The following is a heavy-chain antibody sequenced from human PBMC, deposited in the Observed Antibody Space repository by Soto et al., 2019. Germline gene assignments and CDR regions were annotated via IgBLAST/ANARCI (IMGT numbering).Heavy chain of an antibody. V-gene: IGHV3-23*01. CDR3: AKRLVDSRAYYGMDV. Sequence: RLSCAASGFTFSSYAMSWVRQAPGKGLEWVSAISGSGGSTYYADSVKGRFTISRDNSKNTLYLQMNSLRAEDTAVYYCAKRLVDSRAYYGMDVWGQGTTVTVSS. D-gene: IGHD5-12*01. J-gene: IGHJ6*02. CDR1: GFTFSSYA. CDR2: ISGSGGST.